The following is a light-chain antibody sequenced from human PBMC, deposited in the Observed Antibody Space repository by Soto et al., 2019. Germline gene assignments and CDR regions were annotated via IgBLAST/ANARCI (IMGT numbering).Light chain of an antibody. Sequence: DIVLTQSPGTLSLSPGERATLSCRASQSVRGNYLAWYQQKPGQAPRLLIYGASSRATGIPDRFSGSGSGTDFTLTISILEPEDFAVYYCQHYYSSPLYTFGQGTKLEIE. J-gene: IGKJ2*01. CDR3: QHYYSSPLYT. V-gene: IGKV3-20*01. CDR1: QSVRGNY. CDR2: GAS.